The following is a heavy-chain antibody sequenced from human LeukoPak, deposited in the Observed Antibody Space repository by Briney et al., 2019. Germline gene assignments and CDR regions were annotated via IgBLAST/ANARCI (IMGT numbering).Heavy chain of an antibody. D-gene: IGHD2-2*01. CDR3: ARHPIVIVPAAMVYYYYGMDV. CDR2: INNDGSST. CDR1: GFTFSSYW. J-gene: IGHJ6*02. V-gene: IGHV3-74*01. Sequence: GGSLRLSCAASGFTFSSYWMHWVRQAPGKGLVWVSRINNDGSSTTYADSVKGRFTISSDNAKNTLYLQMNSLRAEDTAVYYCARHPIVIVPAAMVYYYYGMDVWGQGTTVTVSS.